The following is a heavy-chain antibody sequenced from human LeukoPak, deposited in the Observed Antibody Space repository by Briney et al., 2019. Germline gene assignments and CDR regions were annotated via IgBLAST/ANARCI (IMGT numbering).Heavy chain of an antibody. J-gene: IGHJ4*02. V-gene: IGHV3-23*01. CDR1: GITFSSYP. Sequence: GGALRLSCTASGITFSSYPMTWVRQAPGKGLEWVSTITTEGVGTYYADSVKGRFAISRDNARSTLYLQMNSLRAEDTALYYCATRLGGEYWGQGTLVTVSS. CDR2: ITTEGVGT. D-gene: IGHD3-9*01. CDR3: ATRLGGEY.